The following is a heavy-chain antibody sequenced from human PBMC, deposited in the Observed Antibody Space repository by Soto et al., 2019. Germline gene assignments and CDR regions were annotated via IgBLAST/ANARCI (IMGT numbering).Heavy chain of an antibody. CDR1: GFTFSDYY. Sequence: QVQLVESGGGLVKPGGSLRLSCAASGFTFSDYYMSWIRQAPGKGLEWVSYISSSGSTIYYADSVKGRFTISRDNAKNSLYLQMNSLRAEDTAVYYCARVYCSSTSCYRDYYYYYYMDVWGKGNTVTVSS. J-gene: IGHJ6*03. V-gene: IGHV3-11*01. D-gene: IGHD2-2*01. CDR2: ISSSGSTI. CDR3: ARVYCSSTSCYRDYYYYYYMDV.